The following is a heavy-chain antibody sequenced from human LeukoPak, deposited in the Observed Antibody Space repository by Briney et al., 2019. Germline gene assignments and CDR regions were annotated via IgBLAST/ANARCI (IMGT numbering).Heavy chain of an antibody. CDR3: ARGRSGYNWAFDN. Sequence: PSETLSLTCTVSGVSITGYYRSWIRQPPGKGLAWIGYVYYSGSTDNNPSLKSRVTISVDTSKNQFYLKLSSVTAADTAVYYCARGRSGYNWAFDNWGQGTMVTVSS. CDR1: GVSITGYY. J-gene: IGHJ3*02. D-gene: IGHD5-24*01. V-gene: IGHV4-59*01. CDR2: VYYSGST.